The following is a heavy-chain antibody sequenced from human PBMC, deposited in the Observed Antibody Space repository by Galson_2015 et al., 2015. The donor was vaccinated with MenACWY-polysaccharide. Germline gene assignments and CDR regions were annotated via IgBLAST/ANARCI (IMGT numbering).Heavy chain of an antibody. CDR3: ASTNTGAHYFDF. V-gene: IGHV1-8*01. CDR1: GYTFTSYD. D-gene: IGHD2-8*02. CDR2: MNPNSGNT. Sequence: SVKVSCKASGYTFTSYDMHWVRQAPGQGLEWMGWMNPNSGNTGYAQKFQGRVTMTRNTSISTAYMELSSLTSEDTAVYYCASTNTGAHYFDFWGQGTLVTVSS. J-gene: IGHJ4*01.